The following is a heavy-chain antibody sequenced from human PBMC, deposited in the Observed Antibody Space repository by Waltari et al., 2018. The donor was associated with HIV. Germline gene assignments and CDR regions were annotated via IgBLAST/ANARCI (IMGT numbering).Heavy chain of an antibody. D-gene: IGHD6-19*01. CDR1: GYTFTAYY. CDR3: ARDGSALY. J-gene: IGHJ4*02. CDR2: INGNSGGT. Sequence: QVHLVQSGAEVKKPGDSVRVSCETSGYTFTAYYMHWVRQAPGQGLEWMVWINGNSGGTRYAQKFQDRVTISRDNAKNSLYLQMNGLRAEDTAVYYCARDGSALYWGQGTLVTVSS. V-gene: IGHV1-2*02.